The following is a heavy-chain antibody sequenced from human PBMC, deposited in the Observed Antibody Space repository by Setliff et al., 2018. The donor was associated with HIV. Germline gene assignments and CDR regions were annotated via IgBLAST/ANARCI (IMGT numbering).Heavy chain of an antibody. CDR3: ARDAERGYSYGYDY. J-gene: IGHJ4*02. D-gene: IGHD5-18*01. Sequence: NPSETLSLTCAVSGYSISSGYYWGWIRQPPGKGLEWIGSVFHSGSTYYNPSLKSRVTMSVDTSKNQFSLKLSSVTAADTAVYYCARDAERGYSYGYDYWGQGTQVTVSS. V-gene: IGHV4-38-2*02. CDR1: GYSISSGYY. CDR2: VFHSGST.